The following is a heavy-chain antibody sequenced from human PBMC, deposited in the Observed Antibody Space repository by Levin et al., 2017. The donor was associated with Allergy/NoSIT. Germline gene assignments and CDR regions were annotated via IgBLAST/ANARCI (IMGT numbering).Heavy chain of an antibody. D-gene: IGHD2-8*01. CDR1: GFSLSTGGMR. Sequence: QTLSLTCTFSGFSLSTGGMRISWIRQSPGKALEWLARIDWEDEKFYSPSLKTRLSISKDTSRNRVVLSLTDMDPEDTGTFFCARTYCTPGSCSGLSWYFDFWGRGTLVTVTP. V-gene: IGHV2-70*04. CDR2: IDWEDEK. CDR3: ARTYCTPGSCSGLSWYFDF. J-gene: IGHJ2*01.